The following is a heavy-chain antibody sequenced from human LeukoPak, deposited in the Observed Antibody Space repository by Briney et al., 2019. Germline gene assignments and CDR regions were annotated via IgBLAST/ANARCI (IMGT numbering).Heavy chain of an antibody. D-gene: IGHD6-19*01. V-gene: IGHV4-34*01. Sequence: SETLSLTCAVYGGSFSGYYWSCIRQPPGKGLEWIGEINHSGSTNYNPSLKSRVTISVDTSKNQFSLKLSSVTAADTAVYYCARGRSYPAIAVTGTSGGWFDPWGPGTLVTVSS. CDR1: GGSFSGYY. CDR2: INHSGST. J-gene: IGHJ5*02. CDR3: ARGRSYPAIAVTGTSGGWFDP.